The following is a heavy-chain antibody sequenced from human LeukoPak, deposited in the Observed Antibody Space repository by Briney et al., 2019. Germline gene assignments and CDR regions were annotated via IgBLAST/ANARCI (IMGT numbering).Heavy chain of an antibody. J-gene: IGHJ4*02. Sequence: GGSLRLSCAASGFTFSSYGMHRVRQAPGKGLEWVAVISYDGSDEYYADSVKGRFTISRDNSKNTLYLQMNSLRAEDTAVYYCAKDIALAAADYFFHYWGQGTLVTVSS. CDR3: AKDIALAAADYFFHY. CDR2: ISYDGSDE. V-gene: IGHV3-30*18. CDR1: GFTFSSYG. D-gene: IGHD6-13*01.